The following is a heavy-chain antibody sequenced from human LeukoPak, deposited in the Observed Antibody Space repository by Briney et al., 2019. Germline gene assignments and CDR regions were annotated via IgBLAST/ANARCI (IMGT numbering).Heavy chain of an antibody. J-gene: IGHJ2*01. CDR2: IIPIFGTA. D-gene: IGHD4-23*01. CDR1: GGTFSSYA. Sequence: VASVKVSCKASGGTFSSYAISWVRQAPGQGLEWMGGIIPIFGTANYAQKFQGRVTITADESTSTAYMELSSLRSEDTAVYYCARLDGGNWYFDLWGRGTLVTVSS. V-gene: IGHV1-69*13. CDR3: ARLDGGNWYFDL.